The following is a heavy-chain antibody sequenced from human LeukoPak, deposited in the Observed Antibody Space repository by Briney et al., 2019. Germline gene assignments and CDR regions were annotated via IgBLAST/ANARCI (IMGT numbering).Heavy chain of an antibody. CDR1: AFTFSNTW. J-gene: IGHJ4*02. CDR3: TTGLRAADTN. V-gene: IGHV3-15*01. Sequence: GGSLRLSYAAYAFTFSNTWTGWVRQAPGKGMEWVCSNKRKSDGRKTDYAAPVKGRFTISRDDSKNTLYLQMNSLKTEDTAVYYCTTGLRAADTNWGLGTLVTVSS. CDR2: NKRKSDGRKT. D-gene: IGHD6-13*01.